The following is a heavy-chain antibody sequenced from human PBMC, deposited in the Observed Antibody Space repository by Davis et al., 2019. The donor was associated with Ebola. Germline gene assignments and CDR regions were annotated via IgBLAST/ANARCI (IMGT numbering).Heavy chain of an antibody. Sequence: MPSETLSLTCSVSGASITSPYWSWIRQPPGKGLEWIGYIDRSGKTSYNPSLKSRVTISVDTSKNQFSLNLNSVTAADTAMYYCVKDDVTAGRFNYWGQGSLVTVSS. J-gene: IGHJ4*02. CDR3: VKDDVTAGRFNY. V-gene: IGHV4-4*08. CDR2: IDRSGKT. CDR1: GASITSPY. D-gene: IGHD1-20*01.